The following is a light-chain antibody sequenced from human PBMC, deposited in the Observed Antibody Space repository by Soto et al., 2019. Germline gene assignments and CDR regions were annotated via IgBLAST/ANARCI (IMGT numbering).Light chain of an antibody. CDR3: QQLNTYPLT. V-gene: IGKV1-9*01. J-gene: IGKJ4*01. Sequence: DIQLTQSPSFLSASVGDRVTITCRASQAINTYLAWYQLKPGKAPKLLIYAASTLQIEVPSRFSGSGSGTEFTLTISSLQPEDYATYFCQQLNTYPLTFGGGTKVEIK. CDR1: QAINTY. CDR2: AAS.